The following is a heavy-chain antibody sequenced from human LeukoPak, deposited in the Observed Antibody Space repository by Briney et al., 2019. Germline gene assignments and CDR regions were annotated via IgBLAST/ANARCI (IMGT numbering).Heavy chain of an antibody. CDR3: ARDPLVGVTMHYFDY. CDR2: ISSSSSTI. D-gene: IGHD1-26*01. J-gene: IGHJ4*02. CDR1: GFTFITYA. Sequence: PGGSLRLSCAASGFTFITYAMSWVRQAPGKGLEWVSYISSSSSTIYYADSVKGRFTISRDNAKNSLYLQMNSLRAEDTAVYYCARDPLVGVTMHYFDYWGQGTLVTVSS. V-gene: IGHV3-48*01.